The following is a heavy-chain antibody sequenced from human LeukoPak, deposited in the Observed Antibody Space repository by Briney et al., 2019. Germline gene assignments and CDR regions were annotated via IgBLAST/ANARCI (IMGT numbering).Heavy chain of an antibody. V-gene: IGHV3-9*01. J-gene: IGHJ4*02. CDR1: GFTFDDYA. CDR2: ISWNSGSI. D-gene: IGHD6-13*01. CDR3: AKGAGYSSSWYFDY. Sequence: PGGSLRLSCAAPGFTFDDYAMHWVRQAPGKGLEWVSGISWNSGSIGYADSVKGRFTISRDNAKNSLYLQMNSLRAEDTALYYCAKGAGYSSSWYFDYWGQGSLVTVSS.